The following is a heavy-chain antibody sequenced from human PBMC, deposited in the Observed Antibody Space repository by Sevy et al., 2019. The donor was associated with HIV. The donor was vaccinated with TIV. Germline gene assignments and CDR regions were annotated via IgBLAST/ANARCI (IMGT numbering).Heavy chain of an antibody. V-gene: IGHV3-30*04. CDR3: ARDRFSGSLDY. J-gene: IGHJ4*02. CDR1: GFTFRSYA. CDR2: IEYDGSKK. Sequence: GGSLRLSCAASGFTFRSYAMHWVRQAPGKGLEWVALIEYDGSKKYYADSVKGRSTISRDNSKNTLYLQMNSLRAEDTATYYCARDRFSGSLDYWGQGTLVTVSS. D-gene: IGHD1-26*01.